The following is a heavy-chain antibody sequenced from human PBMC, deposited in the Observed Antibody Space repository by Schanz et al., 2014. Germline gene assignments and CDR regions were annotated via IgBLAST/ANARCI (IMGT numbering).Heavy chain of an antibody. J-gene: IGHJ3*02. CDR1: EFTFSTDA. CDR3: ARKMKLGVYGGKGHDSLDI. D-gene: IGHD4-17*01. CDR2: IKRDGSEK. Sequence: DVHLLESGGGLVQPGGSLRLSCAASEFTFSTDAMSWVRQAPGKGLEWVANIKRDGSEKNYLDSVKGRFTISRDNAKNSLFLQMNSLRAEDTAVYYCARKMKLGVYGGKGHDSLDIWGQGTMVTVSS. V-gene: IGHV3-7*04.